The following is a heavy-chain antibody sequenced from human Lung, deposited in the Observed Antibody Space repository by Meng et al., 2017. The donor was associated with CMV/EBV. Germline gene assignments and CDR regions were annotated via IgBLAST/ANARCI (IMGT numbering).Heavy chain of an antibody. D-gene: IGHD3-22*01. CDR2: IYYSGGT. Sequence: SXTXSLXCSVSAGSISSYGSFWGWIRQPPGKGLEWIGMIYYSGGTHYNPSLKSRVIVSVDTSKKNFSLKLSSVTASDTAVYYCVRYYDRSGHHYFDYWGQGYXVTVSS. CDR3: VRYYDRSGHHYFDY. CDR1: AGSISSYGSF. J-gene: IGHJ4*02. V-gene: IGHV4-39*02.